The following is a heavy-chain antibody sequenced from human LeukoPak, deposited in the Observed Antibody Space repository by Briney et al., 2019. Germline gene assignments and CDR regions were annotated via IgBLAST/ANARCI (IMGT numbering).Heavy chain of an antibody. Sequence: SETLSLTCTVYGGSFSGYYWSWIRQPPGKGLEWIGEINHSGSTNYNPSLKSRVTISVDTSKNQFSLKLSSVTAADTAVYYCARYRDGYNSGGYYYYMDVWGKGTTVTVSS. CDR1: GGSFSGYY. CDR2: INHSGST. J-gene: IGHJ6*03. V-gene: IGHV4-34*01. CDR3: ARYRDGYNSGGYYYYMDV. D-gene: IGHD5-24*01.